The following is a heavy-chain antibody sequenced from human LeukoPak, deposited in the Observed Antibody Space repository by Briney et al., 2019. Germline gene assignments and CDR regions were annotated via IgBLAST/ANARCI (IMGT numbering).Heavy chain of an antibody. CDR2: ISGSGGST. V-gene: IGHV3-23*01. CDR3: EKDGGFDFWSGHHCFDP. Sequence: GGSLRLSCAASGFTFSSYAMSWVRQAPGKGLEWVSAISGSGGSTYYADSVKGRFTISRDNSKNTLYLQMNSLRAEDTAVYYCEKDGGFDFWSGHHCFDPWGQGTLVTVSS. D-gene: IGHD3-3*01. CDR1: GFTFSSYA. J-gene: IGHJ5*02.